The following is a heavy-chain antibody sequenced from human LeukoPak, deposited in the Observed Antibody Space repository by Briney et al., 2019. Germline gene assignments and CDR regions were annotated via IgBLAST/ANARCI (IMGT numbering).Heavy chain of an antibody. CDR3: ARGDTTVTAYYLDY. Sequence: GGSLRLSCAASGFTFSDYYMTWIRQAPGKGLEWVSYISSSGSTIYYADSVKGRFTISRDNAKNSLYLQMNSLRAEDTAVYYCARGDTTVTAYYLDYWGQGTLVTVSS. V-gene: IGHV3-11*04. CDR1: GFTFSDYY. J-gene: IGHJ4*02. D-gene: IGHD4-17*01. CDR2: ISSSGSTI.